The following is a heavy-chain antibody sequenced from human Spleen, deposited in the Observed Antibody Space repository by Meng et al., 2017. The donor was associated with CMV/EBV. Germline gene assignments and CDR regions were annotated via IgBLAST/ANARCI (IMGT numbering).Heavy chain of an antibody. J-gene: IGHJ5*02. CDR2: INPNSGGT. CDR1: GYTFTGYY. Sequence: ASVKVSCKASGYTFTGYYMHWVRQAPGQGLEWMGWINPNSGGTNYAQKFQGRVTMTRDTSISTAYMELSRLRSDDTAVYYCAREGGPAANPQFDPWGQGTLVTVSS. D-gene: IGHD6-13*01. V-gene: IGHV1-2*02. CDR3: AREGGPAANPQFDP.